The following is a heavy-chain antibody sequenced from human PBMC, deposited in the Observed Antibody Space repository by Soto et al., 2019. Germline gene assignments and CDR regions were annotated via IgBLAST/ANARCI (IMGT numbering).Heavy chain of an antibody. J-gene: IGHJ3*02. Sequence: EVQLLESGGGLVQPGGSLRLSCAASGFTFSSYAMSWVRQAPGKGLEWVSAISGSGASTYYADSVKGRFTISRDNSKNTLDLQMSSLRAEDTAVYYCAKESLRWLLRGDACDIWCQGPMVTASS. D-gene: IGHD6-19*01. CDR2: ISGSGAST. V-gene: IGHV3-23*01. CDR1: GFTFSSYA. CDR3: AKESLRWLLRGDACDI.